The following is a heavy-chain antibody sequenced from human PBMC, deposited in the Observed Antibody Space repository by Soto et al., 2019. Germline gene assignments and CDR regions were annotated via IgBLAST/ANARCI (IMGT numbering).Heavy chain of an antibody. J-gene: IGHJ6*02. Sequence: PSETLSLTGTVSGGSINSGGYYWSWILKHTGKCLGWIGYIYYSGGSNYSPSLKSRVIISRDTCKKKLSLHLRYVSAAETAIYYCARNCYSSKDYGYWGQGTRVTVSS. CDR2: IYYSGGS. D-gene: IGHD2-21*01. CDR3: ARNCYSSKDYGY. V-gene: IGHV4-31*03. CDR1: GGSINSGGYY.